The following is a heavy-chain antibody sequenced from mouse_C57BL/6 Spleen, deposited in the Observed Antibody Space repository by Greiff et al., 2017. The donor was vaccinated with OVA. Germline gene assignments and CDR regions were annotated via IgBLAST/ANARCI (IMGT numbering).Heavy chain of an antibody. Sequence: QVQLQQPGAELVKPGASVKLSCKASGYTFTSYWMHWVKQRPGRGLEWIGKIDPNSGGTNYNEKFKSKATLTVDNPSSTAYMQISSLTSEDSAVYYCASRNWDFDYWGQGTTLTVAS. CDR3: ASRNWDFDY. V-gene: IGHV1-72*01. J-gene: IGHJ2*01. CDR1: GYTFTSYW. CDR2: IDPNSGGT. D-gene: IGHD4-1*01.